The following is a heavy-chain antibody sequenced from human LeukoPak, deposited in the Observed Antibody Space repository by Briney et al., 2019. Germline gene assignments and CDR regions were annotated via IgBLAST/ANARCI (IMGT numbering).Heavy chain of an antibody. CDR3: ARDSLGEFYYYYYMDV. J-gene: IGHJ6*03. Sequence: PGGSLRLSCAASGFTFSSYAMHWVRQAPGKGLEWVAVISYDGSNKYYADSVKGRFTISRDNSKNTLYLQMNSLRAEDTAVYYCARDSLGEFYYYYYMDVWGKGTTVTVSS. V-gene: IGHV3-30*04. CDR2: ISYDGSNK. D-gene: IGHD3-10*01. CDR1: GFTFSSYA.